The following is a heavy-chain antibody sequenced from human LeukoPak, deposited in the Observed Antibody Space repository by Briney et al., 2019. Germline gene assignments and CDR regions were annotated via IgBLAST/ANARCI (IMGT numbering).Heavy chain of an antibody. CDR3: ARGAATFDH. CDR2: TTGSGDST. D-gene: IGHD1-26*01. V-gene: IGHV3-23*01. Sequence: TGGPLRLSCAAPGFTFSNSAMTWVRQAPGKGLEWVSTTTGSGDSTYYADSVKGRFTISRDNSNNTLSLQMNSLRVDDTAVYFCARGAATFDHWGQGTLVTVSS. CDR1: GFTFSNSA. J-gene: IGHJ4*02.